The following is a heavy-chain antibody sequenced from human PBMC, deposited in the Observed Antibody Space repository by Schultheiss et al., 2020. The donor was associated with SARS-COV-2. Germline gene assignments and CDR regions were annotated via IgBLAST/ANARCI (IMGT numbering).Heavy chain of an antibody. J-gene: IGHJ4*02. CDR1: GGSISSSSYY. D-gene: IGHD3-22*01. CDR3: ARGPIGFDY. CDR2: IYYSGST. V-gene: IGHV4-39*07. Sequence: SETLSLTCTVSGGSISSSSYYWGWVRQPPGKGLEWIGTIYYSGSTYYNPSLKSRVTISVDTSKNQFSLKLSSVTAADTAVYYCARGPIGFDYWGQGTLVTVSS.